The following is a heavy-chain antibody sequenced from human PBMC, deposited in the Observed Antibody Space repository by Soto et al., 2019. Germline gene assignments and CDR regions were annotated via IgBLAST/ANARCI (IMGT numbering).Heavy chain of an antibody. V-gene: IGHV3-21*04. Sequence: GGSLRLSCAASGFTFITYTMNWVRQAPGKGLEWVSSISSDGTYIYYADSVKGRFTISRDNAKNSLSLQMNSLRTEDTAVYYCARRGPGTYFDYWGQGTLVTVSS. CDR2: ISSDGTYI. CDR3: ARRGPGTYFDY. CDR1: GFTFITYT. J-gene: IGHJ4*02. D-gene: IGHD6-13*01.